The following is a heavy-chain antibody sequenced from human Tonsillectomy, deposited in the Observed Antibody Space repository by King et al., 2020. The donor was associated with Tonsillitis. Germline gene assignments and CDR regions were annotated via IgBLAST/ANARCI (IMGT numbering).Heavy chain of an antibody. CDR2: IKSKTDGGTT. CDR1: GFTFSNAW. CDR3: RTTPLGDQPSPHFDY. J-gene: IGHJ4*02. Sequence: VQLVESGGGLVKPGGSLRLSCAASGFTFSNAWMSWVRQAPGKGLEWVGRIKSKTDGGTTDYAAPVKGRFTISRDDSKNTLYLQMSSLKTEDTAVYYCRTTPLGDQPSPHFDYWGQGTLVTVSS. V-gene: IGHV3-15*01. D-gene: IGHD3-10*01.